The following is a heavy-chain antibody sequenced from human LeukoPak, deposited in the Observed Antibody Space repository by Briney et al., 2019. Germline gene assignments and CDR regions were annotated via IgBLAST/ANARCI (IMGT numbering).Heavy chain of an antibody. CDR3: ARHRGRGQPSLRYYYYYMDV. CDR2: IYYSGST. Sequence: SETLSLTCTVSGGSISSYYWSWIRQPPGKGLEWIGYIYYSGSTNYNPSLKSRVTISVYTSKNQFSLKLSSVTAADTAVYYCARHRGRGQPSLRYYYYYMDVWGKGTTVTISS. J-gene: IGHJ6*03. CDR1: GGSISSYY. D-gene: IGHD1-14*01. V-gene: IGHV4-59*01.